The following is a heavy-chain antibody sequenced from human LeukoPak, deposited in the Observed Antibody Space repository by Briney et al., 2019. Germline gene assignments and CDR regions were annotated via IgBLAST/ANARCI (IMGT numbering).Heavy chain of an antibody. CDR2: IYYTGTT. D-gene: IGHD6-13*01. V-gene: IGHV4-39*07. J-gene: IGHJ4*02. CDR1: GGSISINSYY. Sequence: PSETLSLTCTVSGGSISINSYYWAWIRQPPGKGLEWIGSIYYTGTTYYNPSLKNRFTISVDTSNNQFSLRLTSVTAADTAVYYCARGVAAAGTKSFDYWGQGTLVTVSS. CDR3: ARGVAAAGTKSFDY.